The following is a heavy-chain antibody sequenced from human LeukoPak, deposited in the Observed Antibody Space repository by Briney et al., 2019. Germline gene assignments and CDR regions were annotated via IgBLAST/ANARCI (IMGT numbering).Heavy chain of an antibody. Sequence: GESLKISCKASGYNCTNYWIGWVRQMPGKGLEWIGIISPGDSDKRYSPSFQGQVTISADKSICTAYLQWSSLKASDTAMYYCARRGDSYGRFDYWGQGILVTVPS. D-gene: IGHD5-18*01. J-gene: IGHJ4*02. V-gene: IGHV5-51*01. CDR2: ISPGDSDK. CDR3: ARRGDSYGRFDY. CDR1: GYNCTNYW.